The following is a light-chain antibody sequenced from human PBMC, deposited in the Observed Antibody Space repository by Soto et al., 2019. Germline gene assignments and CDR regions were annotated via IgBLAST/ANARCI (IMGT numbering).Light chain of an antibody. CDR1: SSDVGGYNY. CDR2: DVV. Sequence: QSALTQPRSVSGSPGQSVTISCTGTSSDVGGYNYVSWYQQHPGKAPKLMIYDVVKRPSGVPDRFSGSKSGNTASLTISGLLAEDEADYYCCSYAGSYTLVFGGGTKLTVL. J-gene: IGLJ3*02. V-gene: IGLV2-11*01. CDR3: CSYAGSYTLV.